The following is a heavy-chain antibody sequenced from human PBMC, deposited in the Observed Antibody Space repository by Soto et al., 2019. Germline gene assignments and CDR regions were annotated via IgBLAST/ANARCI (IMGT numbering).Heavy chain of an antibody. CDR2: IIPIFGTA. V-gene: IGHV1-69*13. CDR1: GVTLSSYA. J-gene: IGHJ3*02. D-gene: IGHD2-15*01. CDR3: ARESPLGGSSFFDI. Sequence: SVNVCCTASGVTLSSYAVSLVRQAPGQGLEWMGGIIPIFGTANYAQKFQGRVTITADESTSTDYMELSSLRSEDTAVYYCARESPLGGSSFFDIWGQGTMVTVSS.